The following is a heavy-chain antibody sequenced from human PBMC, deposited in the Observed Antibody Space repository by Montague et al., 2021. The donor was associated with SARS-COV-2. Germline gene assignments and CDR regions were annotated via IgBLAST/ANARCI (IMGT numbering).Heavy chain of an antibody. D-gene: IGHD2-8*02. CDR2: ISGAGTTI. J-gene: IGHJ4*02. CDR3: ARDLVVTDGISDY. Sequence: SLRLYCAASGFTLSYFEMNWVRQAPGKGLEWTSYISGAGTTIYYADSVKGRFTISRDNAKNSLYLQMNSLRAEDTAVYYCARDLVVTDGISDYWGQGTLVTVSS. V-gene: IGHV3-48*03. CDR1: GFTLSYFE.